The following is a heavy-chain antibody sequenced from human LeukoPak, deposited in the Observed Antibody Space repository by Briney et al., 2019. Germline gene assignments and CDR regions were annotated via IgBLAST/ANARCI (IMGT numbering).Heavy chain of an antibody. CDR3: ARTDRGVVSPHTGIDY. V-gene: IGHV4-39*07. D-gene: IGHD3-3*01. J-gene: IGHJ4*02. CDR1: GGSISSSSYY. Sequence: SETLSLTCSVSGGSISSSSYYWGWIRQPPGKGLEWIGTIYYSGSTYYNYYNPSLKSRVTISVDTSNNQFSLKLYSVTAADTAVYYCARTDRGVVSPHTGIDYWGQGILVTVSS. CDR2: IYYSGSTYYN.